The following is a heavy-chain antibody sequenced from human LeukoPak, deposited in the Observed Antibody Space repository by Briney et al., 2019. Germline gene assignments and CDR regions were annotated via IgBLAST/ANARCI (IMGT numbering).Heavy chain of an antibody. V-gene: IGHV4-34*01. CDR1: GGSFSGYY. CDR3: ARGGCSTSRCYAPADY. CDR2: INHRGTT. D-gene: IGHD2-2*01. Sequence: PSETLSLTCAVYGGSFSGYYWSWIRQPPGKGLEWIGEINHRGTTNYNPSLKSRATISVDTSKNQFSLNLHSVTAADTALYYCARGGCSTSRCYAPADYWGQGTLVTVSS. J-gene: IGHJ4*02.